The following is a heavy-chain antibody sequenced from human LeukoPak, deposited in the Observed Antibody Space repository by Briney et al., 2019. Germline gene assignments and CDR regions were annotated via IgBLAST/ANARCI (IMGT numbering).Heavy chain of an antibody. J-gene: IGHJ6*03. CDR3: ARDHRPEIQYYYMDV. V-gene: IGHV3-33*01. D-gene: IGHD1-14*01. Sequence: QSGGSLRLSCAASGFSLSNYGMHWVRQAPGKGLEWVAALLYDGNTKHYADSVKGRFTISRDISKNTFNLQMNSLTAEDTAVYYCARDHRPEIQYYYMDVWGKGTTVAVSS. CDR2: LLYDGNTK. CDR1: GFSLSNYG.